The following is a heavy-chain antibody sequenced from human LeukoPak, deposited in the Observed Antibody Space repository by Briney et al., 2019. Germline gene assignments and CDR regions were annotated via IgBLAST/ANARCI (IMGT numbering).Heavy chain of an antibody. CDR3: ARHPFSAPFDY. V-gene: IGHV4-59*08. J-gene: IGHJ4*02. D-gene: IGHD6-19*01. Sequence: SETLSPTCTVSGGSMINYYWSWIRLTPGKGLEWIAYAYHTGHTHYNPSLKSRATISLDTSKNQVSLKVNSVTAADTAVYYCARHPFSAPFDYWGQGTLVTVSS. CDR2: AYHTGHT. CDR1: GGSMINYY.